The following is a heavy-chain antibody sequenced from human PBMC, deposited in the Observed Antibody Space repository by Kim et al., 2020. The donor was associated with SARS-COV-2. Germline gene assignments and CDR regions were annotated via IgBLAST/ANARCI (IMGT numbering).Heavy chain of an antibody. CDR2: ISSNGGST. CDR3: VKDARYCGGDCYSVLDY. V-gene: IGHV3-64D*09. Sequence: GGSLRLSCSASGFTFSSYAMHWVRQAPGKGLEYVSAISSNGGSTYYADSVKGRFTISRDNSKNTLYLQMSSLRAEDTAVYYCVKDARYCGGDCYSVLDYWGQGTLVTVSS. D-gene: IGHD2-21*02. J-gene: IGHJ4*02. CDR1: GFTFSSYA.